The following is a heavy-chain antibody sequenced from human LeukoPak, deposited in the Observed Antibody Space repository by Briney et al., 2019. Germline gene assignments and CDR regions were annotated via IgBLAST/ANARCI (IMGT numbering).Heavy chain of an antibody. V-gene: IGHV1-46*01. Sequence: ASVKVSCKASGYTFTSYYMHWVRQAPGQGLEWMGLINPTGGSTGYAQKFQGRVTMTEDTSTDTAYMELSSLRSEDTAVYYCATDLVTTSNWFDPWGQGTLVTVSS. CDR2: INPTGGST. J-gene: IGHJ5*02. CDR1: GYTFTSYY. D-gene: IGHD3-22*01. CDR3: ATDLVTTSNWFDP.